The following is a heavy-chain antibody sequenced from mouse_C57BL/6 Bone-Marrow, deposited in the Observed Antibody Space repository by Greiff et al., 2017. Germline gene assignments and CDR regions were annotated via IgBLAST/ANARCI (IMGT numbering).Heavy chain of an antibody. Sequence: QVQLQQPGAELVRPGSSVKLSCKASGYTFTSYWMDWVKQRPGQGLEWIGNIYPSDSETHYNQKFKDKATLTVDKSSSTAYMQLISLTAEDSAVYYCARWGGYYGYWGQGTTLTVSS. D-gene: IGHD2-3*01. CDR3: ARWGGYYGY. CDR1: GYTFTSYW. V-gene: IGHV1-61*01. CDR2: IYPSDSET. J-gene: IGHJ2*01.